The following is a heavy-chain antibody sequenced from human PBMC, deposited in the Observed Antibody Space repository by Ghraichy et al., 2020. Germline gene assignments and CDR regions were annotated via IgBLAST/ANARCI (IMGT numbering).Heavy chain of an antibody. CDR1: GFTFSSYV. D-gene: IGHD3-22*01. CDR2: ISGSGGST. J-gene: IGHJ3*02. Sequence: GESLNISCAASGFTFSSYVMSWVRQAPGKGLEWVSTISGSGGSTYYADSVKGRFTISRDNSKNTLYLQMNSLRAEDTAVYYCAKTAGYYDSSGMWGQGTMVTVSS. V-gene: IGHV3-23*01. CDR3: AKTAGYYDSSGM.